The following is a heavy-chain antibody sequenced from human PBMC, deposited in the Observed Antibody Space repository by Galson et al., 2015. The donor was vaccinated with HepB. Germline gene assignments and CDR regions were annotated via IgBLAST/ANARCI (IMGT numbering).Heavy chain of an antibody. D-gene: IGHD2-2*01. CDR1: GFTFSTYA. CDR3: VKSPAGVIPSAMDY. V-gene: IGHV3-64D*06. CDR2: ISTNGVTT. Sequence: SLRLSCAASGFTFSTYAMHWVRQAPGKGLEYVSGISTNGVTTFYADSVKGRFTISRDNSKHTLYLQMSSLRNEDTAVYYCVKSPAGVIPSAMDYWGQGALVTVSS. J-gene: IGHJ4*02.